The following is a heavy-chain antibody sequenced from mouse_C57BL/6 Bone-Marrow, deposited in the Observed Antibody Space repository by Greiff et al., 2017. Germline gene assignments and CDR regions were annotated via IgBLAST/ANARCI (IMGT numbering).Heavy chain of an antibody. Sequence: EVQLVESGAELVRPGASVKLSCTASGFNIKDDYMHWVKQRPEQGLEWIGWIDPENGDTEYASKFQGKATITADTSSNTAYLQLSSLTSEDTAVYYCTATVVAEDYWGQGTTLTVSS. CDR2: IDPENGDT. CDR3: TATVVAEDY. D-gene: IGHD1-1*01. V-gene: IGHV14-4*01. CDR1: GFNIKDDY. J-gene: IGHJ2*01.